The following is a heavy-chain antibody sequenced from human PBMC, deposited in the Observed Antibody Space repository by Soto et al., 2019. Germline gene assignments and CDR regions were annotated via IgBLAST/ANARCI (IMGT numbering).Heavy chain of an antibody. CDR1: GYTLTSYD. J-gene: IGHJ4*02. CDR2: MNPNSGNT. Sequence: ASVKGSCKASGYTLTSYDINWVRQATGQGLEWMGWMNPNSGNTGYAQKFQGRVTMTRNTSISTAYMELSSLRSEDTAVYYCARWMRGEGSSTRCYDISFDYWGKETLVTVAS. V-gene: IGHV1-8*01. D-gene: IGHD2-2*01. CDR3: ARWMRGEGSSTRCYDISFDY.